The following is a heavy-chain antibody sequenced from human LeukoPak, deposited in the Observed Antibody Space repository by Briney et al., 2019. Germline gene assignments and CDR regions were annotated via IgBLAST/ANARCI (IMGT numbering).Heavy chain of an antibody. CDR3: ARALLSSRTLGPGGYFDH. D-gene: IGHD2-15*01. CDR2: INPNSGDT. CDR1: GYIFTGYY. Sequence: GASVKVSCKSSGYIFTGYYMHWVRQPPGQGLEWVGWINPNSGDTNYAQKFQGRVTMTRDTSISTAYMELRGLKSDDAAVYYCARALLSSRTLGPGGYFDHWGQGALVSVS. J-gene: IGHJ4*02. V-gene: IGHV1-2*02.